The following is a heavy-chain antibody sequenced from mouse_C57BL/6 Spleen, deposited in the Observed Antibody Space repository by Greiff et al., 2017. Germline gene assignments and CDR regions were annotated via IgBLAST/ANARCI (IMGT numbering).Heavy chain of an antibody. CDR3: ARSPGQEVMDY. CDR2: IDPSDSET. J-gene: IGHJ4*01. Sequence: QVQLQQPGAELVRPGSSVKLSCKASGYTFTSYWMHWVKQRPIQGLEWIGNIDPSDSETHYNQKFKDKATLTVDKSSSTAYMQLSSLTSEDAAVYYCARSPGQEVMDYWGQGTSVTVSS. D-gene: IGHD3-3*01. V-gene: IGHV1-52*01. CDR1: GYTFTSYW.